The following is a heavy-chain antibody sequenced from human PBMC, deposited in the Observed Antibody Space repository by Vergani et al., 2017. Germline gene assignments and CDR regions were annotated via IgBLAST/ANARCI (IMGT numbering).Heavy chain of an antibody. CDR1: GYSFTSYW. V-gene: IGHV5-10-1*03. CDR2: IDPSDSYT. Sequence: EVQLVQSGAEVKKPGESLRISCKGSGYSFTSYWISWVRQMPGKGLEWMGRIDPSDSYTNYSPSFQGHVTISADKSISTASLQWSSLKASDTARYYCARHPSLAAAGSAMYYWGQGTLVTVSS. J-gene: IGHJ4*02. CDR3: ARHPSLAAAGSAMYY. D-gene: IGHD6-13*01.